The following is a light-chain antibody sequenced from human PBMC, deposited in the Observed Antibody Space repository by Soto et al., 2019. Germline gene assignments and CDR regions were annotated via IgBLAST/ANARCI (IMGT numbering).Light chain of an antibody. CDR2: AAS. V-gene: IGKV1-12*01. Sequence: IQMTQTPSSLSASVGDRVIITCRARRDIGDWLAWYQQKPGKAPKLLVYAASSLQSGVPSRFSGSGSGTDFTLTISSLQPEDFATYYCQQGYSFPVTFGGGTTVDVK. CDR3: QQGYSFPVT. CDR1: RDIGDW. J-gene: IGKJ4*01.